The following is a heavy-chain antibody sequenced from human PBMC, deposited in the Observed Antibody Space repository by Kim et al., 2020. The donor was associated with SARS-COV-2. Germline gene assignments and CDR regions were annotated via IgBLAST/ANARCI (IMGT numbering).Heavy chain of an antibody. V-gene: IGHV4-39*01. CDR3: ARHDPPGIVATIAFDY. J-gene: IGHJ4*02. D-gene: IGHD5-12*01. Sequence: SLKSLVTISVDTSKNQFSLELSSVTAADTAVYYCARHDPPGIVATIAFDYWGQGTLVTVSS.